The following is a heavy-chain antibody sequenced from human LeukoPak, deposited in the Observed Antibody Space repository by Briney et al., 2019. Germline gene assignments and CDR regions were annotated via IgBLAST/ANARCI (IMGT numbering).Heavy chain of an antibody. J-gene: IGHJ4*02. V-gene: IGHV3-7*01. D-gene: IGHD6-6*01. CDR3: AKEYTPSSPLGELDS. CDR2: IRQDGSEN. CDR1: GFIISTYY. Sequence: GGSLRLSCAASGFIISTYYMTWVRQAPGKGLEWVAGIRQDGSENYYVDSVKGRFTVSRDNSKNSLYLQMNSLRVEDTAVYYCAKEYTPSSPLGELDSWGQGTLVTVSS.